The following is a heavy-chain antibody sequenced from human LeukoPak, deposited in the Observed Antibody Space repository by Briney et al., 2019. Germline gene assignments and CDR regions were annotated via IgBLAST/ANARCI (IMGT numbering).Heavy chain of an antibody. J-gene: IGHJ4*02. V-gene: IGHV3-21*01. CDR2: ISRNSGYI. Sequence: PGGSLRLSCAASGFTFSSYGMSWVRQAPGKGLEWVSSISRNSGYIYYTDSMKGRLTISRDNANNSLYLQMNSLRAEDTAMYYCARGRRTGDRGYYFDYWGQGTLVTVSS. CDR1: GFTFSSYG. D-gene: IGHD7-27*01. CDR3: ARGRRTGDRGYYFDY.